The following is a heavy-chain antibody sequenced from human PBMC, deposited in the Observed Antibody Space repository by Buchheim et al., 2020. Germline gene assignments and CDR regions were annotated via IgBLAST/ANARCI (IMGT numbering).Heavy chain of an antibody. D-gene: IGHD2-2*01. V-gene: IGHV4-39*01. J-gene: IGHJ6*03. CDR1: GGSISSGGYY. CDR3: ARSYCSSTSCSALYYYYYYMDV. Sequence: QVQLQESGPGLVKPSQTLSLTCTVSGGSISSGGYYWGWIRQPPGKGLEWIGSIYYSGSTYYNPSLKSRVTISVDTSKNQFSLKLSSVTAADTAVYYCARSYCSSTSCSALYYYYYYMDVWGKGTT. CDR2: IYYSGST.